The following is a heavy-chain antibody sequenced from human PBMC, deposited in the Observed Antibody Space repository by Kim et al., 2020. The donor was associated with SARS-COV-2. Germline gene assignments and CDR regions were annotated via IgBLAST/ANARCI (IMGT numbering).Heavy chain of an antibody. V-gene: IGHV3-23*05. CDR3: AKVLNPGGTPMIFDY. D-gene: IGHD1-1*01. Sequence: AGSVKGRFTISRDNSRNTLYLQMNSLRAEDTAVYYCAKVLNPGGTPMIFDYGGQGTLVTVSS. J-gene: IGHJ4*02.